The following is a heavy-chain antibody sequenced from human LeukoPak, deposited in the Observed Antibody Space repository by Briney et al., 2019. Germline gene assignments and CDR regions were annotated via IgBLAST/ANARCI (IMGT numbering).Heavy chain of an antibody. D-gene: IGHD4-17*01. CDR1: GFTFSSYW. CDR3: AKEIPYGSGIDY. Sequence: GGALRLSCGASGFTFSSYWVHWVRQAPGKGLVWVSRINTDGSSTSNADSVKGRFTISRDNSKNTLYLQMNSLRAEDTAVYYCAKEIPYGSGIDYWGQGTLVTVSS. J-gene: IGHJ4*02. V-gene: IGHV3-74*01. CDR2: INTDGSST.